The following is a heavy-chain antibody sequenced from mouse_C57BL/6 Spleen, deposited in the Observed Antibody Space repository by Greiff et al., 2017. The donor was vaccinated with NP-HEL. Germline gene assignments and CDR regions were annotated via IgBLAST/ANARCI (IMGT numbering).Heavy chain of an antibody. CDR1: GYTFTSYW. V-gene: IGHV1-69*01. J-gene: IGHJ1*03. CDR2: IDPSDSYT. CDR3: ARNGYDGGYCDV. D-gene: IGHD2-2*01. Sequence: QVQLKQPGAELVMPGASVKLSCKASGYTFTSYWMHWVKQRPGQGLEWIGEIDPSDSYTNYNQKFKGKSTLTVDKSSSTAYMQLSSLTSEDSAVYYCARNGYDGGYCDVWGTGTTVTVSS.